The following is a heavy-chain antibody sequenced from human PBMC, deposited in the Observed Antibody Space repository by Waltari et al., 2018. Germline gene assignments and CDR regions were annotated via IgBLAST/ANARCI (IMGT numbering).Heavy chain of an antibody. J-gene: IGHJ5*02. D-gene: IGHD3-3*01. V-gene: IGHV2-5*01. Sequence: QITLKESGPTLVKPTQTLTLTCTFSGFSLSTSGVGVGWIRQPPGKALEWLALIYWNDDKRYSPALKSRLTITKDTSKNQVVLTMTNMDPVDTATYYCAHFAYDCWSGYWYSMVRANWFDPWGQGTLVTVSS. CDR1: GFSLSTSGVG. CDR3: AHFAYDCWSGYWYSMVRANWFDP. CDR2: IYWNDDK.